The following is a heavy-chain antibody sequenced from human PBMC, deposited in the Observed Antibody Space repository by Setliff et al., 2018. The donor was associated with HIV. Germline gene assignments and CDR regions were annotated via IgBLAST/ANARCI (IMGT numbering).Heavy chain of an antibody. J-gene: IGHJ4*02. V-gene: IGHV4-61*02. CDR1: GDSVRSSRYY. CDR3: AGDYAGSGRPFDY. Sequence: PSETLSLTCTVSGDSVRSSRYYWSWIRQPAGMGLEWIGRFDSSGGTDYNPSLKSRVTISKDTSMNQLSLKLTSVTAADTAVYFCAGDYAGSGRPFDYWGQGTLVTVSS. CDR2: FDSSGGT. D-gene: IGHD6-19*01.